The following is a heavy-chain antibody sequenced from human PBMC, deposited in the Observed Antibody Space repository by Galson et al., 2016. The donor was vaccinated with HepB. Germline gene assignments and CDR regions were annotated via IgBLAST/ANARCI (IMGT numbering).Heavy chain of an antibody. CDR3: AHRRTSADYGSGKDHYFDY. CDR2: IYLNDDK. Sequence: PALVKPTQTLTLTCTFSGFSLSSSGVGVGWIRQSPGKALEWLALIYLNDDKRYSPSLKSRLTITKDTSKNQVVLTLTNMDPVDTATYYCAHRRTSADYGSGKDHYFDYWGQGTLVTVSS. V-gene: IGHV2-5*01. CDR1: GFSLSSSGVG. D-gene: IGHD3-10*01. J-gene: IGHJ4*02.